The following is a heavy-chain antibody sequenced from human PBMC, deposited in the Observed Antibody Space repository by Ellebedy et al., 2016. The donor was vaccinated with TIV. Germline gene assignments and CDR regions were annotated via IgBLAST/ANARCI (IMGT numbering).Heavy chain of an antibody. CDR1: GAPLSTAY. D-gene: IGHD3-16*01. CDR2: IYYSGTT. Sequence: MPSETLSLTCTVSGAPLSTAYWNWIRQPPGKGLEWIGYIYYSGTTNYNPSLRSRVPILLDKSKNQLSLNLTSVTAADTAMYYCARDAGGGYNWFDPWGQGTLVTVSS. J-gene: IGHJ5*02. CDR3: ARDAGGGYNWFDP. V-gene: IGHV4-59*01.